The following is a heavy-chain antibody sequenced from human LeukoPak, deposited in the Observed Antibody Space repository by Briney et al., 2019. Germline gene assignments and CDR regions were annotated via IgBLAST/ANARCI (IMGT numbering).Heavy chain of an antibody. V-gene: IGHV3-53*01. Sequence: TGGSLRLSCAASGFTVSSNYMSWVRQAPGKGLEWVSVIYTGGSTYYADSVKGRFTISRDDSKNTLYLQMNTLRAEDTAVYYCARTGYGGNYFDYWGQGTLVTVSS. CDR1: GFTVSSNY. D-gene: IGHD1-26*01. J-gene: IGHJ4*02. CDR2: IYTGGST. CDR3: ARTGYGGNYFDY.